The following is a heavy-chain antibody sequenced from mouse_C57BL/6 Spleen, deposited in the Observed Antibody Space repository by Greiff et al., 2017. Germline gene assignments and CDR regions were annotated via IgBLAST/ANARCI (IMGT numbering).Heavy chain of an antibody. D-gene: IGHD1-1*01. CDR2: IDPETGGT. CDR1: GYTFTDYE. CDR3: TRSGGLRGLWYFDV. J-gene: IGHJ1*03. Sequence: VQLQQSGAELVRPGASVTLSCKASGYTFTDYEMHWVKQTPVHGLEWIGAIDPETGGTAYNQKFKGKAILTADKSSSTAYMELRSLTSEDSAVYYCTRSGGLRGLWYFDVWGTGTTVTVSS. V-gene: IGHV1-15*01.